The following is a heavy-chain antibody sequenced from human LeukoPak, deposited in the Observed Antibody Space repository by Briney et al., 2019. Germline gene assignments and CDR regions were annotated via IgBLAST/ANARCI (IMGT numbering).Heavy chain of an antibody. Sequence: SVKVSCKASGGTFSSYAISWVRQAPGQGLEWMGRIIPIFGTANYAQKFQGSVTITTDESTSTAYMELSSLRSEDTAVYYCARARKRYSSSWYFDYWGQGTLVTVSS. D-gene: IGHD6-13*01. CDR2: IIPIFGTA. V-gene: IGHV1-69*05. J-gene: IGHJ4*02. CDR1: GGTFSSYA. CDR3: ARARKRYSSSWYFDY.